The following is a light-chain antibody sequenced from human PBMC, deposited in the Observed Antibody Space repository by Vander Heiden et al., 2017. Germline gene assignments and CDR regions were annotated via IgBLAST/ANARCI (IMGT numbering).Light chain of an antibody. CDR1: VLSKQY. Sequence: SHELTQPPSVSASPGQTARITCPGDVLSKQYAYWYQQKPGQAPVLVIYKDSERPSGIPERFSGSSSGTTVTLTISGVQAEDEADYYCQSADSSGPRVFGGGTKLTVL. J-gene: IGLJ2*01. CDR3: QSADSSGPRV. V-gene: IGLV3-25*03. CDR2: KDS.